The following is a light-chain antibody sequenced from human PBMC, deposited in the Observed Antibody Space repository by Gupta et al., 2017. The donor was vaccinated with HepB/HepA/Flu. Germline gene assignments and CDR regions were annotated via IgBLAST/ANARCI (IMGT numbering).Light chain of an antibody. CDR2: KVS. V-gene: IGLV2-14*01. CDR1: SSDVGDYKS. J-gene: IGLJ2*01. Sequence: QSALTPPASVSVSPGPSITISCTATSSDVGDYKSVSWYQQHPGKAPKRWIAKVSNRPSGVSNRCSGAKSGNTASMTISGLQAEDEADDDCSSFTYTMTLLVCGGGNQVT. CDR3: SSFTYTMTLLV.